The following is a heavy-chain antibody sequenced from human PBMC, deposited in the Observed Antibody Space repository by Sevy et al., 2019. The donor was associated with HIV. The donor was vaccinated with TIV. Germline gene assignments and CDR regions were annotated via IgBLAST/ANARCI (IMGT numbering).Heavy chain of an antibody. D-gene: IGHD2-21*01. CDR2: IYYSGST. V-gene: IGHV4-39*01. Sequence: SETLSLTCTVSGGSISSSSYYWGWIRQPPGKGLEWIGSIYYSGSTYYNPSLKSRVTISVDTSKNQFSLRLSSVTAADTAVYYCARRDIVLVIAPGADAFDIWGQGTMVTVSS. CDR3: ARRDIVLVIAPGADAFDI. CDR1: GGSISSSSYY. J-gene: IGHJ3*02.